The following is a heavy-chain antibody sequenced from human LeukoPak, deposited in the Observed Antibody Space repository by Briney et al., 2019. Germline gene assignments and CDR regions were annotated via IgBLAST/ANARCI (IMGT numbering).Heavy chain of an antibody. CDR3: ARGAVAGSLDY. CDR2: IYYSGST. CDR1: GGSISSHY. V-gene: IGHV4-59*11. J-gene: IGHJ4*02. Sequence: SETLSLTCTVSGGSISSHYWSWIRQPPGKGLEWIGHIYYSGSTNYNPSLKSRVTISVDTSKNQFSLKLSSVTAADTAVYYCARGAVAGSLDYWGQGTLVTVSS. D-gene: IGHD6-19*01.